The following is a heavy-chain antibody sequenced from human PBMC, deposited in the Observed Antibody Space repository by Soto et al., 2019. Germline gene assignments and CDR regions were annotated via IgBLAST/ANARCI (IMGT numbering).Heavy chain of an antibody. Sequence: PGESLKISCKGSGYSFTSYWIGLVRQMLGKGLEWMGIIYPGDSDTRYSPSFQGQVTISADKSISTAYLQWSSLKASDTAMYYCARHGSRRSGYDHLDAYWGQGTLDLVSS. CDR1: GYSFTSYW. V-gene: IGHV5-51*01. J-gene: IGHJ4*02. CDR3: ARHGSRRSGYDHLDAY. CDR2: IYPGDSDT. D-gene: IGHD5-12*01.